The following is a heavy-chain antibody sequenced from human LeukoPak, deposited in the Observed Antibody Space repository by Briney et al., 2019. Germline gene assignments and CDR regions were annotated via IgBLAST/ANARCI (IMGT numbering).Heavy chain of an antibody. D-gene: IGHD3-10*01. J-gene: IGHJ4*02. Sequence: GSLRLSCAASGFTFSSYWMSWVRQAPGKGLEWIGSIYYSGSTYCNPSLKSRVTISVDTSKNQFSLKLNSVTATDTAVYYCARHYGPWGQGTLVTVSS. CDR1: GFTFSSYW. V-gene: IGHV4-39*01. CDR2: IYYSGST. CDR3: ARHYGP.